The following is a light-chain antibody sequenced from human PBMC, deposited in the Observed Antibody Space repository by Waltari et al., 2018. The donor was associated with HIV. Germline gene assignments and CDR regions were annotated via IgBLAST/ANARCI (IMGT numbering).Light chain of an antibody. V-gene: IGKV2-30*01. Sequence: DVVMTQSPPSLPVTLGQPASLSCRSTQSLVSSNGDTYLNWFQQRPGQSPRRLIYKVSNRDSGVPDRFSGSGSATNFTLKITRVEADDVGVYYCMQGTHWPPTLGQGTRLEI. J-gene: IGKJ5*01. CDR2: KVS. CDR1: QSLVSSNGDTY. CDR3: MQGTHWPPT.